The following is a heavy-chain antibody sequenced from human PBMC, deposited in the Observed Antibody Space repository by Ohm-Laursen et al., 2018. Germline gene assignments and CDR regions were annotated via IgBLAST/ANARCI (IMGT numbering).Heavy chain of an antibody. CDR2: ISGSGTNT. CDR3: TTWDSLGGTKGGFDY. CDR1: GFTFSSYA. Sequence: SLRLSCAASGFTFSSYAMSWVRQAPGKGLEWVSGISGSGTNTFYADSVKGRFTISRDNSKNTLYLQMNSLKTEDTAMYYCTTWDSLGGTKGGFDYWGQGTLVTVSP. V-gene: IGHV3-23*01. J-gene: IGHJ4*02. D-gene: IGHD1-26*01.